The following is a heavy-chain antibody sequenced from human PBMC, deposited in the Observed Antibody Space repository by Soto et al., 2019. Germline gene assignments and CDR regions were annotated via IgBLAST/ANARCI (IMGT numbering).Heavy chain of an antibody. J-gene: IGHJ4*02. CDR1: GFSLSTSGVG. V-gene: IGHV2-5*02. Sequence: QITLKESGPTLVKPTQTLTLTCTFSGFSLSTSGVGVGWIRQPPGKALEWLALIYWDDDSHYSPSLKSRLTITKDTSKNQVDLTMTYTDPVDTATYFCAHIETYDILAGFSVPHFDYWGQGTLVTVSS. CDR3: AHIETYDILAGFSVPHFDY. D-gene: IGHD3-9*01. CDR2: IYWDDDS.